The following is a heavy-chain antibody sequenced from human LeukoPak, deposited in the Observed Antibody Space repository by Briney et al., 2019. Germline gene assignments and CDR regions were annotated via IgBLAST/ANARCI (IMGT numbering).Heavy chain of an antibody. J-gene: IGHJ4*02. Sequence: PGGSLRLSCAVSGMTLSNYGMSWVRQAPGKGLEWFAGISDSGGRTNYADSVKGRFTISGDNPKNTLYLQMNSLRAEDTAVYFCAKRGVVIRVILVGFHKEAYYFDSWGQGALVTVSS. V-gene: IGHV3-23*01. CDR1: GMTLSNYG. CDR2: ISDSGGRT. D-gene: IGHD2-21*01. CDR3: AKRGVVIRVILVGFHKEAYYFDS.